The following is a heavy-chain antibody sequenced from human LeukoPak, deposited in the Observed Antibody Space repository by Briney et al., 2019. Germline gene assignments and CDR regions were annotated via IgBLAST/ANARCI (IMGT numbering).Heavy chain of an antibody. V-gene: IGHV3-48*03. Sequence: GGSLRLSCAASGFTFSSYEMNWVRQAPGKGLEWVSYISSSGSTIYYADSVKGRFTISRDNAKNSLYLQMNSLRAEDTAIYYCASLTLEWLLSDYWDQGTLVTVSS. D-gene: IGHD3-3*01. CDR1: GFTFSSYE. J-gene: IGHJ4*02. CDR2: ISSSGSTI. CDR3: ASLTLEWLLSDY.